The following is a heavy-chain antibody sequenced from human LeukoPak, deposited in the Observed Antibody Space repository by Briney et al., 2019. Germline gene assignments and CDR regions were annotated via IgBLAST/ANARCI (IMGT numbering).Heavy chain of an antibody. D-gene: IGHD3-3*01. CDR1: GFTFSNYG. CDR2: ISYDGSNK. CDR3: AKDYRPHDFWSGLVDY. V-gene: IGHV3-30*18. J-gene: IGHJ4*02. Sequence: GGSLRLSCAASGFTFSNYGMHWVRQAPGKGLEWVTLISYDGSNKYYADSVKGRFTISRDNSKNTLYLQMNSLRAEDTAVYYCAKDYRPHDFWSGLVDYWGQGTLGTVSS.